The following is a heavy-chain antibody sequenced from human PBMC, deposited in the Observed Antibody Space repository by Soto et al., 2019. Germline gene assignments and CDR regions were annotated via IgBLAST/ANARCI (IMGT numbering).Heavy chain of an antibody. Sequence: AAVKVCCKASGYTFTSYGIIWVRQAPGQGLEWMGWISAYNGNTNYAQKLQGRDTMTTDTSTSTAYMELRSLRSDDTAVYYCARADPWYDFWSGYYSGARDIWG. CDR2: ISAYNGNT. J-gene: IGHJ3*02. CDR3: ARADPWYDFWSGYYSGARDI. V-gene: IGHV1-18*04. D-gene: IGHD3-3*01. CDR1: GYTFTSYG.